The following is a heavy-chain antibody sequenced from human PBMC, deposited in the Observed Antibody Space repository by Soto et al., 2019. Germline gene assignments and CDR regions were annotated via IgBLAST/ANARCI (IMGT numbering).Heavy chain of an antibody. V-gene: IGHV3-30-3*01. Sequence: QVQLVESGGGVVQPGRSLRLSCAASGFTFSSYAMHWVRQAPGKGLEWVAVISYDGSNKSYADSVKGRFTISRDNSKNPFYLQMTSLRAEDTAVFYVARDTSSTISRWQQLDYWGQGTLFTVSS. J-gene: IGHJ4*02. CDR1: GFTFSSYA. D-gene: IGHD3-9*01. CDR2: ISYDGSNK. CDR3: ARDTSSTISRWQQLDY.